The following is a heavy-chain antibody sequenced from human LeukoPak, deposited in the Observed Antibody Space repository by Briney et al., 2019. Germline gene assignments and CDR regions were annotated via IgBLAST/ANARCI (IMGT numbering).Heavy chain of an antibody. D-gene: IGHD4-11*01. CDR2: ISGGGYST. CDR3: AKPDNSWSFDY. CDR1: GFTFNNYA. J-gene: IGHJ4*02. Sequence: PGGSLRLSCAASGFTFNNYAMSWVRQAPGKGLEWVSAISGGGYSTYYADSVKGRFTISRDNSKNTMYPQMNSLRAEDTAVYYCAKPDNSWSFDYWGQGTLVTVSS. V-gene: IGHV3-23*01.